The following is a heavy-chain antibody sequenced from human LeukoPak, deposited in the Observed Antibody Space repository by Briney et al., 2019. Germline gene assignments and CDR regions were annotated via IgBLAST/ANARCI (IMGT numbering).Heavy chain of an antibody. CDR3: ARDSNGNGGKFHYYYYMDV. CDR2: MNPNSGNT. Sequence: VASVTVSCTASGYTFTSYAINWVRQAPGQGLEWMGWMNPNSGNTGYAQKFQGRVTMTRDTSISTAYMELSRLRSDDTAVYYCARDSNGNGGKFHYYYYMDVWGKGTTVTVSS. J-gene: IGHJ6*03. D-gene: IGHD4-23*01. V-gene: IGHV1-8*01. CDR1: GYTFTSYA.